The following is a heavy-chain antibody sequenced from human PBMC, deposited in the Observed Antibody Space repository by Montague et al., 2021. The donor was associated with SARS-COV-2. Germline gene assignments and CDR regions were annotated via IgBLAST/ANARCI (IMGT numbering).Heavy chain of an antibody. CDR1: GFRFSSYA. CDR3: AKAFLGTTAAFDF. Sequence: SLRLSCAASGFRFSSYAMSLVRQSPGKGLEWVSSFTGNGGRTYYADSVKGRFTISRDNSKNTLYLQINSPRAEDTAVYYCAKAFLGTTAAFDFWGQGTRVTVSS. CDR2: FTGNGGRT. J-gene: IGHJ4*02. D-gene: IGHD2-2*01. V-gene: IGHV3-23*01.